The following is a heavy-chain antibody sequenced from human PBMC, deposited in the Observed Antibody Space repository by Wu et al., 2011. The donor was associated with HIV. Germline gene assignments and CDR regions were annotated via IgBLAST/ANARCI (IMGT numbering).Heavy chain of an antibody. CDR2: MNPRDESA. Sequence: QVQLAQSGAEVKKPGASVKVSCKASGYTFTEYYMHWVRQAPGQGPEWMGIMNPRDESATHAPKYQGRVTMTRDTSTSTVYMELSGLRSEDTAVFYCARPPPGSTYYYEQYYFGYWGQGTLVTVSS. D-gene: IGHD3-22*01. CDR3: ARPPPGSTYYYEQYYFGY. CDR1: GYTFTEYY. J-gene: IGHJ4*02. V-gene: IGHV1-46*01.